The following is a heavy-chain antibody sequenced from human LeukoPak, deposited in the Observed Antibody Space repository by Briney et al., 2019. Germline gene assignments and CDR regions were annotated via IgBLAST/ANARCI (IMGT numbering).Heavy chain of an antibody. CDR3: ARDSSGPAF. CDR2: IYDTGGT. V-gene: IGHV3-53*01. CDR1: GFAVSSSY. J-gene: IGHJ4*02. D-gene: IGHD6-19*01. Sequence: GGSLRLSCAASGFAVSSSYISWVRQAPGKGLEWVSVIYDTGGTFYSDSVKGRFTVSRDYSKNTLYLQMNSLRVDDTAVYYCARDSSGPAFWGQGTLVTVSS.